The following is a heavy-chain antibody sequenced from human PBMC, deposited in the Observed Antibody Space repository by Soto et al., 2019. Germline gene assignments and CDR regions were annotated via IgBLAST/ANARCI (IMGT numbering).Heavy chain of an antibody. CDR2: IIPIFGTA. CDR3: ARAAGYYDSSGYFFDY. V-gene: IGHV1-69*13. CDR1: GGTFSSYA. J-gene: IGHJ4*02. D-gene: IGHD3-22*01. Sequence: SVKVSCKASGGTFSSYAISWVRQAPGQGLEWMGGIIPIFGTANYAQKFQGRVTITADESTSTAYMELSSLRSEDTAVYYCARAAGYYDSSGYFFDYWGQGTLVTVSS.